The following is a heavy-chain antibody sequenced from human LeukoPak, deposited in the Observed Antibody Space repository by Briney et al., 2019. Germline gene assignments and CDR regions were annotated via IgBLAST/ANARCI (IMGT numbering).Heavy chain of an antibody. CDR1: GGSFSGYY. J-gene: IGHJ4*02. CDR3: ASKGDIVVVPAAYFDY. Sequence: SETLSLTCAVYGGSFSGYYWSWIRQPPGKGLEWIGEINHSGSTNYNPSLKSRVTISVDTSKNQLSLKLSSVTAADTAVYYCASKGDIVVVPAAYFDYWGQGTLVTVSS. V-gene: IGHV4-34*01. D-gene: IGHD2-2*01. CDR2: INHSGST.